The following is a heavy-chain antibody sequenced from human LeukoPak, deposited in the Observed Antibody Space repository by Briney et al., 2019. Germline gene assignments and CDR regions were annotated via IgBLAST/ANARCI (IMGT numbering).Heavy chain of an antibody. D-gene: IGHD3-10*01. V-gene: IGHV4-4*07. CDR2: IYTSGST. J-gene: IGHJ4*02. CDR1: GGSISSYY. CDR3: ARDKYVYGSGSIFDY. Sequence: SETLSLTCTVSGGSISSYYWSWLRQPAGKGLEWIGRIYTSGSTNYNPSLKSRVTMSVDTSKNQFSLKLSSVTAADTAVYYCARDKYVYGSGSIFDYWGQGTLVTVSS.